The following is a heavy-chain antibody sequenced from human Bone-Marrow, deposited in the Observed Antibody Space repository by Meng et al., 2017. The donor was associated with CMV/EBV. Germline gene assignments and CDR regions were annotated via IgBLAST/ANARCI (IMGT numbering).Heavy chain of an antibody. CDR1: GYTFTSYY. Sequence: SGYTFTSYYMHWVRQAPGQGLEWMGIINPSGGSTSYAQKFQGRVTMTTDTSTSTVYMELSSLSSEDPAVYYCARDTGSILSHPLFDPFSPGTLVTVSS. CDR3: ARDTGSILSHPLFDP. J-gene: IGHJ5*02. D-gene: IGHD2-21*01. V-gene: IGHV1-46*01. CDR2: INPSGGST.